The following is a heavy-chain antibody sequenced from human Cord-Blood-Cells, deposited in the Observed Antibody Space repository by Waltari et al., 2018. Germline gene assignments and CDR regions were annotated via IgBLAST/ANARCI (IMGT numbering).Heavy chain of an antibody. CDR2: ISYDGSNK. V-gene: IGHV3-30-3*01. CDR3: ARDKNSGSYFDY. D-gene: IGHD1-26*01. J-gene: IGHJ4*02. CDR1: GFTFSSYA. Sequence: QVQLVESGGGVVQPGRSLRLSCAASGFTFSSYAMHWVRQAPGKGLEWVAVISYDGSNKYYAGSVKGRFTISRDNSKNTLYLQMNSLRAEDTAVYYCARDKNSGSYFDYWGQGTLVTVSS.